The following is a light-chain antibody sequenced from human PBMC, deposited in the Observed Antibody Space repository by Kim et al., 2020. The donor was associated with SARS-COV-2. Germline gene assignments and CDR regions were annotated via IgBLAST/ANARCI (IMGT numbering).Light chain of an antibody. CDR3: AAVDNSLNAWV. V-gene: IGLV1-47*01. CDR2: RDD. CDR1: SANVRDNF. Sequence: GKRQPTSCPGTSANVRDNFVYWYQHLPGTAPKPLMYRDDQRPSGVPDQFSASKSGASASLAISGLRSDDEADYYCAAVDNSLNAWVFGGGTQLTVL. J-gene: IGLJ3*02.